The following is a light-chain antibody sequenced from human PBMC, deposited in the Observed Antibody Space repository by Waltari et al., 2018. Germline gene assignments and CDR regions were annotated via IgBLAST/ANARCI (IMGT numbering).Light chain of an antibody. Sequence: QLVLTQSPSASASLGASVELTCTLSSGHSNYAIAWHQQLPEKGPRCLMKLNSDGSHNKGDGVPDRFSGSSSGAERYLTISSLQSEDEADYYCQTWGTGIVIFGGGTRLTVL. CDR2: LNSDGSH. CDR3: QTWGTGIVI. CDR1: SGHSNYA. V-gene: IGLV4-69*01. J-gene: IGLJ2*01.